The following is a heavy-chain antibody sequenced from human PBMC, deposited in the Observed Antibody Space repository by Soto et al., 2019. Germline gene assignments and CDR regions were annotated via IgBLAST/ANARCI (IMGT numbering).Heavy chain of an antibody. Sequence: EVQLVESRGGLVQPGGSLRLSCAASGFTFSSYWMVWVRQAPGKGLEWVANIKPDGSEKYYVDSVKGRFTISRDNARKSLYLQMNSLRAEDTAVYYCVRDAHRGGDFDYWGQGTLVTVSS. D-gene: IGHD3-10*01. CDR3: VRDAHRGGDFDY. CDR1: GFTFSSYW. V-gene: IGHV3-7*04. CDR2: IKPDGSEK. J-gene: IGHJ4*02.